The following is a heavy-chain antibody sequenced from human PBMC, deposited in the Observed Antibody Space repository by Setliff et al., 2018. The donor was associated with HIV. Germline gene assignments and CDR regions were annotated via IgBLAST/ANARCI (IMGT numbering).Heavy chain of an antibody. Sequence: GGSLRLSCEASGFTFSTYGMNWVRHAPGKGLEWVAQISSSGFPICYADSVRGRFTASRDNGKNSLFLQMNSLRAEDTAVYYCVRGTLDFWGQGNLVTVSS. CDR3: VRGTLDF. CDR2: ISSSGFPI. CDR1: GFTFSTYG. V-gene: IGHV3-48*01. J-gene: IGHJ4*02.